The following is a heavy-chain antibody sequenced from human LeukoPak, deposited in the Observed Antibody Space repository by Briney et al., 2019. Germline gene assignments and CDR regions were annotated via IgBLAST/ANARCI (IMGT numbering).Heavy chain of an antibody. D-gene: IGHD3-10*01. Sequence: GKSLRLSCAASGFTFSAYGIHWVRQAPGKGLEWVTVISYDGNYRNYADSVKGRFTISRDNSRSAVHLEMNSLRPDDTAVYYCVREGYYGPGSSPTFYFDSWGRGTLVTVSS. CDR3: VREGYYGPGSSPTFYFDS. CDR2: ISYDGNYR. V-gene: IGHV3-30*03. CDR1: GFTFSAYG. J-gene: IGHJ4*02.